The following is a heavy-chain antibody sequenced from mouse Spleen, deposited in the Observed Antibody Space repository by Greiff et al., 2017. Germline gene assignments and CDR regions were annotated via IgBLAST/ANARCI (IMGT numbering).Heavy chain of an antibody. Sequence: QVQLQQSGAELVKPGASVKISCKASGYAFSSSWMNWVKQRPGKGLEWIGRIYPGDGDTNYNGKFKGKATLTADKSSSTAYMQLSSLTSEDSAVYFCARGVAWFAYWGQGTLVTVSA. J-gene: IGHJ3*01. CDR3: ARGVAWFAY. D-gene: IGHD1-1*01. CDR2: IYPGDGDT. V-gene: IGHV1-82*01. CDR1: GYAFSSSW.